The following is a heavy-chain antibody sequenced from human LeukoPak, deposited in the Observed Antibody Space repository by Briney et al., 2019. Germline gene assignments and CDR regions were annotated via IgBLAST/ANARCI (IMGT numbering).Heavy chain of an antibody. D-gene: IGHD2-21*02. CDR2: IIPIFGTA. CDR1: GGTFSSYA. Sequence: SVKVSCKASGGTFSSYAISWVRQAPGQGLEWMGGIIPIFGTANYAQKFQGKVTITADKSTSTAYMEVSSLRSEDTAVYYCARTYCGGDCYSSRGWFDPWGQGTLVTVSS. CDR3: ARTYCGGDCYSSRGWFDP. V-gene: IGHV1-69*06. J-gene: IGHJ5*02.